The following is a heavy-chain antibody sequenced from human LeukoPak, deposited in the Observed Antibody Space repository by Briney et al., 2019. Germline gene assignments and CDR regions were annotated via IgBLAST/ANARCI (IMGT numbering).Heavy chain of an antibody. CDR3: ARKAQTGSHSGPFDI. D-gene: IGHD1-26*01. CDR1: GFTFSSHA. J-gene: IGHJ3*02. CDR2: ISTDSLTI. V-gene: IGHV3-48*04. Sequence: GGSLRLSCAASGFTFSSHAMNWVRQAPGKGLEWISSISTDSLTIKYADFVSGQFTISRDNAEHLLFLQTNSLRAEDTAVYYCARKAQTGSHSGPFDIWGQGTLVTVSS.